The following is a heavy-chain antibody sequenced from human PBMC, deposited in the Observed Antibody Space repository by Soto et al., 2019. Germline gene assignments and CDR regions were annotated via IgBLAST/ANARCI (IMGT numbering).Heavy chain of an antibody. Sequence: EVQLLESGGGLEQPGGSLRLSCAASGFTFSSYAMSWVRQAPGKGLEWLSAISGRGGSPYYADCVKGRFPISRDNSKNKLYLQMNSLRAEDTAVYYCARDLRNTAMVTSYYMDVWGKGTTVTVSS. CDR3: ARDLRNTAMVTSYYMDV. CDR2: ISGRGGSP. CDR1: GFTFSSYA. V-gene: IGHV3-23*01. D-gene: IGHD5-18*01. J-gene: IGHJ6*03.